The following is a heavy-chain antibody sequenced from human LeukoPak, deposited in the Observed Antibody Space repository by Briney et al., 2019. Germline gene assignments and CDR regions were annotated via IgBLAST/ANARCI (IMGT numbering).Heavy chain of an antibody. CDR3: ARLLSATTVIPSDY. CDR2: ISSGSVYI. D-gene: IGHD4-11*01. J-gene: IGHJ4*02. CDR1: RFTFSDYS. V-gene: IGHV3-21*04. Sequence: GGSLRLSCAASRFTFSDYSMNWVRQAPGKGLQWVASISSGSVYIYYADSMKGRFTISRDNAKNSLYLQMNSLRAEDTALYYCARLLSATTVIPSDYWGQGTLVTVSS.